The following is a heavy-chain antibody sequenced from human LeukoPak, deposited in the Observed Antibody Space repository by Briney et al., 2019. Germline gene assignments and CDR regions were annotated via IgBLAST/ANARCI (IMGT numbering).Heavy chain of an antibody. V-gene: IGHV4-59*01. J-gene: IGHJ4*02. D-gene: IGHD2-15*01. Sequence: SETLSLTCTVSGGSISSYYWSWIRHPPGKGLEWIGYIYYSGSTNYNPSLKSRVTISVDTSKNQFSLKLSSVTAADTAVYYCARVAGGFDYWGQGTLVTVSS. CDR2: IYYSGST. CDR1: GGSISSYY. CDR3: ARVAGGFDY.